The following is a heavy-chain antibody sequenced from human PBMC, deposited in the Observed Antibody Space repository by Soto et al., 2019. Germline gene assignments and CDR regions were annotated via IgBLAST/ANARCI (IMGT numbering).Heavy chain of an antibody. CDR3: AKDGYDILTGVMTY. CDR1: GFTFSSYG. V-gene: IGHV3-30*18. D-gene: IGHD3-9*01. Sequence: QVQLVESGGGVVQPGRSLRLSCAASGFTFSSYGMQWVRQAPGKGLEWVAVISYDGSNKYYADSVKGRFTISRDNSKNTLYLQMNSLRAEDTAVYYCAKDGYDILTGVMTYWGQGTLVTVSS. J-gene: IGHJ4*02. CDR2: ISYDGSNK.